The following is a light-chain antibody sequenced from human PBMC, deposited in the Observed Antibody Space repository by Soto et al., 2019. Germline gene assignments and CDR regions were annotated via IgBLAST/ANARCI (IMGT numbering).Light chain of an antibody. CDR3: QQYNNWPPWT. J-gene: IGKJ1*01. CDR2: GAS. Sequence: EIVMTQSPATLSVSPGERATLSCRASQSVGSNLAWYQQKPGQAPRLLIYGASTRATGMPARFSGSGSGTEFTLIISSLQSEDFAIYYCQQYNNWPPWTFGQGTKVEIK. CDR1: QSVGSN. V-gene: IGKV3-15*01.